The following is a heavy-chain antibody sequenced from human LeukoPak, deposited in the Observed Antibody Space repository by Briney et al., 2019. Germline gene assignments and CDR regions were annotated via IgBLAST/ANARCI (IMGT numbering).Heavy chain of an antibody. D-gene: IGHD3-10*01. V-gene: IGHV1-2*02. Sequence: GASVRVSCKASGYIFIRYGISWVRQAPGQGLEWMGWINPNSGGTNYAQKFQGRVTMTRDTSISTAYMELSRLRSDDTAVYYCARYRDTIRGSRRGGFDYWGQGTLVTVSS. CDR2: INPNSGGT. CDR1: GYIFIRYG. J-gene: IGHJ4*02. CDR3: ARYRDTIRGSRRGGFDY.